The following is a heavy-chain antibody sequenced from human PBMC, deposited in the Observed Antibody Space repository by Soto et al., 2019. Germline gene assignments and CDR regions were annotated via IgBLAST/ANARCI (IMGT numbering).Heavy chain of an antibody. Sequence: PSETLSLTCTVSGGSISSYYWSWIRQPPGKGLEWIGYIYYSGSTNYNPSLKSRVTISVDTSKNQFSLKLSSVTVADTAVYYCAREVAWGIAARQNWFDPWGQGTLVTVSS. CDR2: IYYSGST. CDR3: AREVAWGIAARQNWFDP. V-gene: IGHV4-59*01. CDR1: GGSISSYY. D-gene: IGHD6-6*01. J-gene: IGHJ5*02.